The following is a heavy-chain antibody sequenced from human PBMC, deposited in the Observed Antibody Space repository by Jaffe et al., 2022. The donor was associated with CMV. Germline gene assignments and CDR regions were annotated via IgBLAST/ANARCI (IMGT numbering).Heavy chain of an antibody. CDR3: AKGEDGVTTRGYFHY. J-gene: IGHJ4*02. D-gene: IGHD4-4*01. CDR1: GFTFSRYA. CDR2: IGGGATST. Sequence: EVQLVESGGGLVQPGGSLRLSCAASGFTFSRYAMSWVRQAPGKGLEWVSTIGGGATSTDYADSVRGRFTISRDNSNDMFYLQMNSLRAEDTAVYYCAKGEDGVTTRGYFHYWGQGTLVTVSS. V-gene: IGHV3-23*04.